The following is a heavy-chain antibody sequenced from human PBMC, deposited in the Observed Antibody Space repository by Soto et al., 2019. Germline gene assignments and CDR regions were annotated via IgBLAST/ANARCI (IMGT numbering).Heavy chain of an antibody. Sequence: SETLSLTCTVSGGSISSSSYYWGWIRQPPGKGLEWIGSIYYSGSTYYNPSLKSRVTISVDTSKNQFSLKLSSVTAADTAVYYCASMVYAIVFWSNWFDPWGQGTLVTVSS. J-gene: IGHJ5*02. D-gene: IGHD2-8*01. CDR3: ASMVYAIVFWSNWFDP. CDR2: IYYSGST. CDR1: GGSISSSSYY. V-gene: IGHV4-39*01.